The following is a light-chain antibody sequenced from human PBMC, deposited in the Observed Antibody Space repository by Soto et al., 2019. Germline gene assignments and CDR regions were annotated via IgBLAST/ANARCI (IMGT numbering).Light chain of an antibody. V-gene: IGLV6-57*02. CDR3: QSYEPQYVV. CDR1: GGSIATNY. CDR2: EDN. Sequence: NFMLTQPHSVSESPGQTVTISCIGSGGSIATNYVQWYQQRPGSAPLTIIYEDNQRPSWGPDRFSGSIDSSSHSASLTISGLGAEDEAYYYCQSYEPQYVVFGGGAKLTVL. J-gene: IGLJ2*01.